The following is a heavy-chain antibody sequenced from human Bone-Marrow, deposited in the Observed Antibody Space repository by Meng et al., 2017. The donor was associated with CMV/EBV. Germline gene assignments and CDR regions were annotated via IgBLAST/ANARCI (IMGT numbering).Heavy chain of an antibody. CDR1: GDSVSSNSAA. J-gene: IGHJ6*02. V-gene: IGHV6-1*01. Sequence: SCAISGDSVSSNSAAWNWIRQSPSRGLEWLGRTYYRSKRYNYYAVSVKSRITINPDTPKNQFTPQLNSVTPADTAVYYCARDSYDGNRTLTYYYYGMDVWGQGTTVTVSS. D-gene: IGHD1-1*01. CDR3: ARDSYDGNRTLTYYYYGMDV. CDR2: TYYRSKRYN.